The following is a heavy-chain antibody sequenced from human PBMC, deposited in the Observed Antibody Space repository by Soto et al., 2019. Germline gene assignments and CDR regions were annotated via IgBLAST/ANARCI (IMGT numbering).Heavy chain of an antibody. CDR1: GGSISSYY. Sequence: SETLSLTCTVSGGSISSYYWSWIRQSPGKGLEWIGYIYYSGSTNYNPSLKSRVTISVDTSKNQFSLKLSSVTAADTAVYYCARLYLHCSGGSCYQRELDLWGQGTLVTVSS. CDR3: ARLYLHCSGGSCYQRELDL. V-gene: IGHV4-59*08. J-gene: IGHJ4*02. D-gene: IGHD2-15*01. CDR2: IYYSGST.